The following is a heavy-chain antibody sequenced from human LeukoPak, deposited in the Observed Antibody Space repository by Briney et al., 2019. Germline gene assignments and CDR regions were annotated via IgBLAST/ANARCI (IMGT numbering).Heavy chain of an antibody. CDR3: AKSEGSSSWIYFGF. CDR2: IRYDASNK. D-gene: IGHD6-13*01. CDR1: GFTFSSSG. Sequence: GGSLRLSCAASGFTFSSSGMHWVRQAPGKGLEWVAFIRYDASNKYYADSVKGRFTISRDNSKNTLSLQMNSLRVEDMAVYYCAKSEGSSSWIYFGFWGQGTLLTVSS. J-gene: IGHJ4*02. V-gene: IGHV3-30*02.